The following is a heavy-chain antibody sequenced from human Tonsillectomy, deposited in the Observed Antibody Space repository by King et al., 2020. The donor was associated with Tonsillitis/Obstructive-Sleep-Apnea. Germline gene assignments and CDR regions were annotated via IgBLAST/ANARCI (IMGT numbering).Heavy chain of an antibody. CDR2: IIPIFGTT. V-gene: IGHV1-69*12. CDR3: ATITLVQGVISYYFIDV. J-gene: IGHJ6*03. CDR1: GGTFSSYV. D-gene: IGHD3-10*01. Sequence: QLVQSGAEVKKPGSSVKVSCKASGGTFSSYVISWVRQAPGQGLEWMGGIIPIFGTTNYAQKFQGRVTVTADESTSTAYMELSSLRSEDTAVYYCATITLVQGVISYYFIDVWGKGTTVTVSS.